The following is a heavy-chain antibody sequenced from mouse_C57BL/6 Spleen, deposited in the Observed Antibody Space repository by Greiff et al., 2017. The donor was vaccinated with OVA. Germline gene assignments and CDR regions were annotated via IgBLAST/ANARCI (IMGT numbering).Heavy chain of an antibody. D-gene: IGHD3-2*02. CDR2: IYPSDSET. V-gene: IGHV1-61*01. J-gene: IGHJ2*01. CDR3: ARDSSGYESVDYFDY. CDR1: GYTFTSYW. Sequence: VQLQQPGAELVRPGSSVKLSCKASGYTFTSYWMDWVKQRPGQGLEWIGNIYPSDSETHYNQKFKDKATLTVDKSSSTAYMQLSSLTSEDSAVYYCARDSSGYESVDYFDYWGQGTTLTVSS.